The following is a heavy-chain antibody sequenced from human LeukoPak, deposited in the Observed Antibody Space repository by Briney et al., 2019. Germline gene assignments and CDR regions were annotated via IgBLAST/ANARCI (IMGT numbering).Heavy chain of an antibody. Sequence: ASVKVSCKASGYTFTGYHMHWVRQAPGQGREWMGQINPNSGGTNFAQKFQGRVTMTRDTSISTAYMELNRLKSDDTAVYYCARELFRYDSSGYYSNNWFDPWGQGTLAIVSS. V-gene: IGHV1-2*06. CDR3: ARELFRYDSSGYYSNNWFDP. CDR1: GYTFTGYH. D-gene: IGHD3-22*01. J-gene: IGHJ5*02. CDR2: INPNSGGT.